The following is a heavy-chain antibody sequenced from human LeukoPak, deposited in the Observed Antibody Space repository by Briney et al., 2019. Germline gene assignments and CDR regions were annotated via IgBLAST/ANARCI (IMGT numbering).Heavy chain of an antibody. Sequence: GGSLRLSCAASGFTFSSYAMSWVRQAPGKGLEWVSAISGSGGSTYYADSVKGRFTISRDNAKNSLYLQMNSLRAEDTAVYYCARDGGSPLDYWGQGTLVTVSS. V-gene: IGHV3-23*01. D-gene: IGHD3-16*01. CDR2: ISGSGGST. J-gene: IGHJ4*02. CDR3: ARDGGSPLDY. CDR1: GFTFSSYA.